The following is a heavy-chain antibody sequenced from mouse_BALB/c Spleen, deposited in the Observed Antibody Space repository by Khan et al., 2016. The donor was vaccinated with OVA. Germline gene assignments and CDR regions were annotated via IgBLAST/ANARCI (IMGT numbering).Heavy chain of an antibody. Sequence: DVQLQESGPGLVKPSQSLSLTCTVTGYSITSDYAWNWIRQFPGNKLEWMGYISYSGSTNYNPALKSRISITRDTSKNQFFLQVNSVTTEDTATYYCARDGSRYNYAMDYWGQGTSVTVSS. CDR1: GYSITSDYA. D-gene: IGHD2-3*01. J-gene: IGHJ4*01. CDR3: ARDGSRYNYAMDY. CDR2: ISYSGST. V-gene: IGHV3-2*02.